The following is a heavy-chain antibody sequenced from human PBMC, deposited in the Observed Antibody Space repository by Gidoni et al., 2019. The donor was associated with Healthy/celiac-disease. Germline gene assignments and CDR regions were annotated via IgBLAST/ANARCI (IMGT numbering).Heavy chain of an antibody. D-gene: IGHD1-26*01. CDR2: IWYDGINK. J-gene: IGHJ4*02. Sequence: QVQLVESGGGVVQPGRSLRLSCAASGFTFSSYGMHWVRQAPGKGLEWVAVIWYDGINKYYADAVKGRFTISRDNSKNTLYLQMNSLRAEDTAVYYCARVGSGSYSSIDYWGQGTLVTVSS. CDR3: ARVGSGSYSSIDY. V-gene: IGHV3-33*01. CDR1: GFTFSSYG.